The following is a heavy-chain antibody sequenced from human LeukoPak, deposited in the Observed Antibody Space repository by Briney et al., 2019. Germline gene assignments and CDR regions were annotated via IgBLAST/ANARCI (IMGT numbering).Heavy chain of an antibody. CDR1: GGSISSYY. CDR2: IYYSGST. Sequence: SETLSLTCTVSGGSISSYYWSWIRQPPGKGREWIGDIYYSGSTNYNPSLKSRVTISVDTSKNQFSLKLSSVTAADTAVYYCARTEYSYAPANWFAPWGQGTLVTVSS. D-gene: IGHD5-18*01. V-gene: IGHV4-59*08. J-gene: IGHJ5*02. CDR3: ARTEYSYAPANWFAP.